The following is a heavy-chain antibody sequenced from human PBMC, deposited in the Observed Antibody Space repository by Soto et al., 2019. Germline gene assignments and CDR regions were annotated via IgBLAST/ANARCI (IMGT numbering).Heavy chain of an antibody. CDR3: ARDHHEQQLRDRYYNYGMDV. D-gene: IGHD6-13*01. J-gene: IGHJ6*02. CDR1: GFTFSDYG. CDR2: VSYDGSNK. Sequence: GGFMRLCCAASGFTFSDYGRRWIRQATGTGLEWVSVVSYDGSNKYYADSVKGRFTISRDNSKNTLYLQMNSLRAEDTAVYYCARDHHEQQLRDRYYNYGMDVWGQGTTVTVSS. V-gene: IGHV3-30-3*01.